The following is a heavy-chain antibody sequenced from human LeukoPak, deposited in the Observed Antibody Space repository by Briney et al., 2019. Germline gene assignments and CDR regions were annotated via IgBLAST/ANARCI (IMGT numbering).Heavy chain of an antibody. CDR1: GGSISSGGYY. CDR3: NLYCSSTSCYTVDAFDI. Sequence: SETLSLTCTVSGGSISSGGYYWSWIRQPPGKGLEWIGYIYHSGSTYYNPSLKSRVTISVDRSKNQFSLKLSSVTAADTAVYYCNLYCSSTSCYTVDAFDIWGQGTMVTVSS. V-gene: IGHV4-30-2*01. J-gene: IGHJ3*02. D-gene: IGHD2-2*02. CDR2: IYHSGST.